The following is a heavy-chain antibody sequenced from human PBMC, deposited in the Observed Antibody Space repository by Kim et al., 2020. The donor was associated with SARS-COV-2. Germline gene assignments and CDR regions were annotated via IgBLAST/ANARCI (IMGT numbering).Heavy chain of an antibody. Sequence: LKSRVPISVDTSKNQFSLKLSSVTAADTAVYYCARGLRFLEWLSPYYFDYWGQGTLVTVSS. J-gene: IGHJ4*02. CDR3: ARGLRFLEWLSPYYFDY. V-gene: IGHV4-39*01. D-gene: IGHD3-3*01.